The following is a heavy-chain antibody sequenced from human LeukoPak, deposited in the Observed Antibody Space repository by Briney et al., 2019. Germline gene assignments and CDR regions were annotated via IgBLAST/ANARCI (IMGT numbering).Heavy chain of an antibody. V-gene: IGHV1-69*13. Sequence: SVKVSCKASGGTFSSYAISWVRQAPGQGLEWMGGIIPIFGTANYAQKFQGRVTITADESTSTAYMELSSLRSEDTAVYYCARKPSTVTTYHYGMDVWGQGTTVTVSS. CDR3: ARKPSTVTTYHYGMDV. J-gene: IGHJ6*02. CDR1: GGTFSSYA. CDR2: IIPIFGTA. D-gene: IGHD4-17*01.